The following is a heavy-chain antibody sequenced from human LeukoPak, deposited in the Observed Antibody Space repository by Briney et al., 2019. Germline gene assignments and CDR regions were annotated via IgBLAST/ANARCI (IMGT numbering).Heavy chain of an antibody. CDR3: AKLHGGYLEWLFFY. V-gene: IGHV3-23*01. D-gene: IGHD3-3*01. CDR1: GFTFSSYA. CDR2: ISGSGGST. Sequence: GGSLRLSCAASGFTFSSYAMSWVRQAPGKGQEWVSAISGSGGSTYYADSVKGRFTISRDNSKNTLYLQMNSLRAEDTAVYYCAKLHGGYLEWLFFYWGQGTLVTVSS. J-gene: IGHJ4*02.